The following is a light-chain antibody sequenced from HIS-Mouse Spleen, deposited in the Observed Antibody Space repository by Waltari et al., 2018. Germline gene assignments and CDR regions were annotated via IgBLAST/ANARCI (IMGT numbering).Light chain of an antibody. V-gene: IGKV1D-8*02. CDR1: QGLSSY. CDR2: AAS. J-gene: IGKJ1*01. CDR3: QQYYSFPWT. Sequence: AIWMTQSPSLLSASTGDRVTTSCRMSQGLSSYLAWYQQKPGKAPALLIYAASTLQSGVPSRFSGSGSGTDFTLTISCLQSEDFATYYCQQYYSFPWTFGQGTKVEIK.